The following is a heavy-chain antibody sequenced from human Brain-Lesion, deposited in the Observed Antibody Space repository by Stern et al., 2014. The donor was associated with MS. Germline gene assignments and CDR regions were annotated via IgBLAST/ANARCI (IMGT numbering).Heavy chain of an antibody. CDR2: ISSSSSYI. V-gene: IGHV3-21*01. CDR3: ARGLWSLTYFDY. J-gene: IGHJ4*02. D-gene: IGHD4/OR15-4a*01. Sequence: VQLVESGGGLVKPGGSLRLSCAASGFTFSSYSMNWVRQAPGKGLEWVSSISSSSSYIYYADSVKGRFTISRDNAKNSLYLQMNSLRAEDTAVYYCARGLWSLTYFDYWGQGTLVTVSS. CDR1: GFTFSSYS.